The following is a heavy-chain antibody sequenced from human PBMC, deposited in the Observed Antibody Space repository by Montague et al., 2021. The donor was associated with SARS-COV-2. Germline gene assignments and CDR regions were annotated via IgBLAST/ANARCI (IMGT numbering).Heavy chain of an antibody. Sequence: SETLSLTCTVSGGSVSSSHYYWGWIRQPPGRGLEWVGSNPYSGSTYFTPPLKSRLTISVDSSENQFSLRLSPATAAATAVYYCASSYYYGAGTYVYYYYLDVWGKGTTVTVSS. D-gene: IGHD3-10*01. CDR1: GGSVSSSHYY. J-gene: IGHJ6*03. CDR3: ASSYYYGAGTYVYYYYLDV. CDR2: NPYSGST. V-gene: IGHV4-39*01.